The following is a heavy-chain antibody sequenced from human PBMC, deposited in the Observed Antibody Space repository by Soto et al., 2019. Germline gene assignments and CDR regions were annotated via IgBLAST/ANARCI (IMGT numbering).Heavy chain of an antibody. CDR1: GGSISKFY. Sequence: KTPETLSLTCNVSGGSISKFYWAWIRKTAGNGLEWMGRVYATGTTDYNPSLRSRVAMSVDISKKTFSLRLRSVTGADSGVYYCVRDGSKSLRDWFDPWGQGILVTVSS. CDR3: VRDGSKSLRDWFDP. J-gene: IGHJ5*02. V-gene: IGHV4-4*07. CDR2: VYATGTT.